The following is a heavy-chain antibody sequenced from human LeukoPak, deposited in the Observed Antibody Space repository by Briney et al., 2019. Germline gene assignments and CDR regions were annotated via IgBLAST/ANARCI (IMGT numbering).Heavy chain of an antibody. Sequence: PGRSLRLSCTASGFTFGDYAMSWFRQAPGKGLEWVGFIRSKAYDGTTEYAASVKGRFTISRDDSKSIAYLQMNSLKTEDTAVYYFTRSRQQLALAYWGKGTLFTVSS. CDR1: GFTFGDYA. CDR2: IRSKAYDGTT. D-gene: IGHD6-13*01. CDR3: TRSRQQLALAY. V-gene: IGHV3-49*03. J-gene: IGHJ4*02.